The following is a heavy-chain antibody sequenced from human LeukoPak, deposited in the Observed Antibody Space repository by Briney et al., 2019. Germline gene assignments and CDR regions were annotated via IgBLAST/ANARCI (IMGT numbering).Heavy chain of an antibody. CDR3: ARDTYDILTGYYKWAFDI. V-gene: IGHV3-21*06. CDR2: ISSSSSYI. CDR1: GFTFSSYT. D-gene: IGHD3-9*01. Sequence: GGSLRLSCAASGFTFSSYTMIWVRQAPGKGREWVSSISSSSSYIYYADSVKGRFTISRDNAKNSLYLQMNSLRAEDTAVYYCARDTYDILTGYYKWAFDIWGQGTMVTVSS. J-gene: IGHJ3*02.